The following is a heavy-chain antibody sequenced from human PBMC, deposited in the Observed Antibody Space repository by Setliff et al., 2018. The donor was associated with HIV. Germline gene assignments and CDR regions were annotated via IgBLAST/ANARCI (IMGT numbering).Heavy chain of an antibody. D-gene: IGHD6-19*01. CDR3: ARDSGMAVVGTWRRLDP. J-gene: IGHJ5*02. V-gene: IGHV1-18*01. CDR2: NSPYNGNT. Sequence: GASVKVSCKASGYTFNSYGISWVRQAPGQGLEWMGWNSPYNGNTKFGQKLQGRVTMTTDTSTSTGYMELRSLRSDDTAMYYCARDSGMAVVGTWRRLDPWGQGTLVSVSS. CDR1: GYTFNSYG.